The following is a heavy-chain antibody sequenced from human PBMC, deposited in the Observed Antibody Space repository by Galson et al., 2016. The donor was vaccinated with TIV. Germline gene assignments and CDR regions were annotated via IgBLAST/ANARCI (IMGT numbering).Heavy chain of an antibody. CDR3: AKDAAHNYGFGDF. Sequence: SLRLSCAASGFTSGLCGFHWVRQAPGKGLEWVAFIWFDGNNQYYTDSVKGRFTISRDNSENTLYLQMNSLRPEDTAVYYCAKDAAHNYGFGDFWGQGTLVTVSS. J-gene: IGHJ4*02. CDR2: IWFDGNNQ. D-gene: IGHD5-18*01. V-gene: IGHV3-30*02. CDR1: GFTSGLCG.